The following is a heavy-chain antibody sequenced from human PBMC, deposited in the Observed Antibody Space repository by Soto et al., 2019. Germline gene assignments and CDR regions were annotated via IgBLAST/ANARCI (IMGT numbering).Heavy chain of an antibody. CDR3: ARWEGSGYESDGMDV. Sequence: EVQLVESGGGLVKPGGSLRLSCAASGFTFSSYSMNWVRQAPGKGLEWVSSISSSSSYIYYADSVKGRFTISRDNAKNSLYLQMNSLRAEDTAVYYCARWEGSGYESDGMDVWGQGTTVTVSS. CDR1: GFTFSSYS. V-gene: IGHV3-21*01. D-gene: IGHD5-12*01. CDR2: ISSSSSYI. J-gene: IGHJ6*02.